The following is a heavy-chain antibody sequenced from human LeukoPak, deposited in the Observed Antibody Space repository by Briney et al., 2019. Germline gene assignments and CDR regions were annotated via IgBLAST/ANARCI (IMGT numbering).Heavy chain of an antibody. CDR2: INHSVST. V-gene: IGHV4-34*01. J-gene: IGHJ4*02. D-gene: IGHD2-15*01. CDR3: ARSGPVDCSGGSCYEGY. Sequence: PSETLSLTCSVYGGSFSGYYWSWIRQPPGKGLEWIGEINHSVSTNYNPSLKSRVTISVDTSKNQFSLKLSSVTAADTAVYYCARSGPVDCSGGSCYEGYWGQGTLVTVSS. CDR1: GGSFSGYY.